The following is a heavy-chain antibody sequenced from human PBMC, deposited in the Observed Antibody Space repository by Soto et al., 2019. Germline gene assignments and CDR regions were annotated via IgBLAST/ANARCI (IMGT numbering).Heavy chain of an antibody. CDR1: GYTFTSYD. V-gene: IGHV1-8*01. CDR3: ARGITIFGVVDP. Sequence: QVQLVQSGAEVKKPGASVKVSCKASGYTFTSYDINWVRQATGQGLEWMGWMNPNSGNTGYAQKFQGRVTMTRNTSIGTAYMGLSSLRSADTAVYYCARGITIFGVVDPGGQGTLVTVSS. CDR2: MNPNSGNT. D-gene: IGHD3-3*01. J-gene: IGHJ5*02.